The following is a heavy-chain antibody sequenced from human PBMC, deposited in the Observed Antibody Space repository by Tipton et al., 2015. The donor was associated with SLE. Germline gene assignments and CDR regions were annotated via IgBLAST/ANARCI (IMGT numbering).Heavy chain of an antibody. CDR2: ISSSGSS. V-gene: IGHV3-11*01. D-gene: IGHD1-14*01. CDR3: AREGITDYAMDV. Sequence: SLRLSCAASGFTFSDYYMSWIRQAPGKGLEWISYISSSGSSNFADSVKGRFTISRDNAKNSLFLQMNSLRAEDTAVYYCAREGITDYAMDVWGQGTTITVSS. J-gene: IGHJ6*02. CDR1: GFTFSDYY.